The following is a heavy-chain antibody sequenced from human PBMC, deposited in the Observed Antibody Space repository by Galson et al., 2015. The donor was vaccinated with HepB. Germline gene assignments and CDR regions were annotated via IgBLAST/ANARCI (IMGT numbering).Heavy chain of an antibody. CDR2: INHSGST. CDR3: ARGDLRISGSYAREGRTGYFDY. J-gene: IGHJ4*02. V-gene: IGHV4-34*01. CDR1: GGSFSGYY. D-gene: IGHD1-26*01. Sequence: LSLTCAVYGGSFSGYYWSWIRQPPGKGLEWIGEINHSGSTNYNPSLKSRVTISVDTSKNQFSLKLSSVTAADTAVYYCARGDLRISGSYAREGRTGYFDYWGQGTLVTVSS.